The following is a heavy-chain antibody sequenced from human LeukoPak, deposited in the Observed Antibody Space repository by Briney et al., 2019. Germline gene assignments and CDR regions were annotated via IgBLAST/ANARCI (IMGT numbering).Heavy chain of an antibody. CDR3: ARGRMIVVKMVLGYWFDP. V-gene: IGHV4-34*01. Sequence: GSLRLSCAASGIIFSTYEMNWVRQPPGKGLEWIGEINHSGSTNYNPSLKSRVTISVDTSKNQISLKLSSVTAADTAVYYCARGRMIVVKMVLGYWFDPWGQGTLVTVSS. CDR1: GIIFSTYE. J-gene: IGHJ5*02. CDR2: INHSGST. D-gene: IGHD3-22*01.